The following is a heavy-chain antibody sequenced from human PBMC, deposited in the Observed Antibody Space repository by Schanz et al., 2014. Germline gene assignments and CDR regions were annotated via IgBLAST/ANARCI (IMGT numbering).Heavy chain of an antibody. Sequence: QVQLQESGPGLVKPSETLSLTCTVSGVSIGGYYWSWIRQPPGKGLEWIGYIFFSGSTTYNPSFNSRVTISVDMSKNRSARNLSSVTAADTAVYYCARLGVGDKAYYYYGTDVWGQGTTVLVSS. J-gene: IGHJ6*02. V-gene: IGHV4-59*08. CDR1: GVSIGGYY. D-gene: IGHD1-26*01. CDR3: ARLGVGDKAYYYYGTDV. CDR2: IFFSGST.